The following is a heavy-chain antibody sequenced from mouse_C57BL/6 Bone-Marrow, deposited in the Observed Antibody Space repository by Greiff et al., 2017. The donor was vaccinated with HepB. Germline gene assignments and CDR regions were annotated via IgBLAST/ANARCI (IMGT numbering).Heavy chain of an antibody. CDR3: AKERDGYYYGSSLFDY. J-gene: IGHJ2*01. CDR2: INPNNGGT. CDR1: GYTFTDYY. D-gene: IGHD1-1*01. Sequence: VQLQQSGPELVKPGASVKISCKASGYTFTDYYMNWVKQSHGKSLEWIGDINPNNGGTSYNQKFKGKATLTVDKSSSTAYMELRSLTSEDSAVYYCAKERDGYYYGSSLFDYWGQGTTLTVSS. V-gene: IGHV1-26*01.